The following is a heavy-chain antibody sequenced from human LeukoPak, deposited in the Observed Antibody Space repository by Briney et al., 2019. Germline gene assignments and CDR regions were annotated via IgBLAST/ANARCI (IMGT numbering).Heavy chain of an antibody. CDR3: ARVWGAVAGQKPYYFDY. Sequence: PSETLSLTCAVYGGSFSGYYWSWIRQPPGTRLEWIGEINHSGSTNYNPSLKSRVTISVDTSKTQFSLKLSSVTAADTAVYYCARVWGAVAGQKPYYFDYWGQGTLVTVSS. J-gene: IGHJ4*02. CDR2: INHSGST. CDR1: GGSFSGYY. V-gene: IGHV4-34*01. D-gene: IGHD6-19*01.